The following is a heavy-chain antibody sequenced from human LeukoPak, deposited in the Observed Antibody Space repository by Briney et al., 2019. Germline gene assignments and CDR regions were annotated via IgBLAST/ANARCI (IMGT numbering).Heavy chain of an antibody. V-gene: IGHV3-30-3*01. D-gene: IGHD3-22*01. Sequence: GRSLRLSCAASGFTFSSYAMHWVRQAPGKGLEWVAVISYDGSNKYYTDSVKGRFTISRDNSKNTLYLQMNSLRAEDTAVYYCARDGGDAITMIVVDHYFDYWGQGTLVTVSS. J-gene: IGHJ4*02. CDR2: ISYDGSNK. CDR3: ARDGGDAITMIVVDHYFDY. CDR1: GFTFSSYA.